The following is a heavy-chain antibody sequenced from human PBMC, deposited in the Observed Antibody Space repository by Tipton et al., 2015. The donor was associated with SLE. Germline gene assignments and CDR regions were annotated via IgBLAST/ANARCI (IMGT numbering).Heavy chain of an antibody. V-gene: IGHV4-39*07. CDR1: GGSISSSSYY. J-gene: IGHJ3*02. CDR3: ARLDAFDI. Sequence: TLSLTCTVSGGSISSSSYYWSWIRQPPGKGLEWIGEINHSGRTNYNPSLKSRVTISVETSKNQFSLKLSSVTAADTAVYYCARLDAFDIWGQGTMVTVSS. CDR2: INHSGRT.